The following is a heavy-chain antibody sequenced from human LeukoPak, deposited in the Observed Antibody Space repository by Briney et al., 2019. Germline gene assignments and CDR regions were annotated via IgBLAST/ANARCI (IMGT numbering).Heavy chain of an antibody. CDR3: ARGYYDSSGYWSIDY. D-gene: IGHD3-22*01. Sequence: SEILSLTCTVSGGSISSYYWSWIRQPPGKGLEWIGYIYYSGSTNYNPSLKSRVTISVDTSKNQFSLKLSSVTAADTAVYYCARGYYDSSGYWSIDYWGQGTLVTVSS. CDR2: IYYSGST. V-gene: IGHV4-59*01. J-gene: IGHJ4*02. CDR1: GGSISSYY.